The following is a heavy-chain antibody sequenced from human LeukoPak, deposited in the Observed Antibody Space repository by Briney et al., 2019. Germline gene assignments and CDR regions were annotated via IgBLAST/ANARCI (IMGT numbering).Heavy chain of an antibody. D-gene: IGHD6-19*01. CDR3: ASEVEEQWLVFDY. CDR1: GPPINSYH. J-gene: IGHJ4*02. Sequence: PSETLSLTCKVSGPPINSYHWNWIRQPAGKGLEWIGRIYTSGSTNYNPSLKSRVTMSVDTSKNQFSLKLSSVTAADTAVYYCASEVEEQWLVFDYWGQGTLVTVSS. V-gene: IGHV4-4*07. CDR2: IYTSGST.